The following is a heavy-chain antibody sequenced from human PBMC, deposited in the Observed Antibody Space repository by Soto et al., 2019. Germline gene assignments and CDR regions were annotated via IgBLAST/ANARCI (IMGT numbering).Heavy chain of an antibody. Sequence: GGPRSLSFSASEFTFRAYPLTGVRRAPGKGLEWVATISATGGNIEYTDSLKGRFTISRDNSKNTLYLQLNGLTSDDTAVHYCAKVAGGLGYFDLWGRGTLVTVSS. D-gene: IGHD3-16*01. CDR2: ISATGGNI. V-gene: IGHV3-23*01. CDR3: AKVAGGLGYFDL. CDR1: EFTFRAYP. J-gene: IGHJ2*01.